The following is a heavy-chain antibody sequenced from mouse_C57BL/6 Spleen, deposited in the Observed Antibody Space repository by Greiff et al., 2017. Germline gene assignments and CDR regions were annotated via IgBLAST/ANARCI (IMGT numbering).Heavy chain of an antibody. V-gene: IGHV1-78*01. D-gene: IGHD1-1*02. CDR3: ARGEVYGPRAY. J-gene: IGHJ3*01. CDR1: GYTFTDHT. Sequence: QVQLKESDAELVKPGASVKISCKVSGYTFTDHTIHWMKQRPEQGMEWIGYIYPRDGSTKYNEKFKGKAALTADKSSSTAYMQLNSLTSEDSAVXCCARGEVYGPRAYWGQGTLVTVSA. CDR2: IYPRDGST.